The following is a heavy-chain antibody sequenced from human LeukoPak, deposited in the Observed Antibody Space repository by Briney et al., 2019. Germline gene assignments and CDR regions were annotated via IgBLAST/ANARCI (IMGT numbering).Heavy chain of an antibody. J-gene: IGHJ4*02. D-gene: IGHD3-22*01. CDR2: IKSKIDGGTT. Sequence: GGSLRLSCAASGFTFNNAWMSWVRQAPGKGLEWVGRIKSKIDGGTTDYAAPVKGRFTISRDDSKNTLYLQMNSLKTEDTAVYYCSGYYYPMDYWGQGTLVTVSS. CDR3: SGYYYPMDY. V-gene: IGHV3-15*01. CDR1: GFTFNNAW.